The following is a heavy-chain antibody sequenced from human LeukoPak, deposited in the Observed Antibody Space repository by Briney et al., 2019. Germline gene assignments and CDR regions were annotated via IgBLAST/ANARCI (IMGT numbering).Heavy chain of an antibody. J-gene: IGHJ4*02. D-gene: IGHD1-20*01. CDR3: ARIWYFGDNNWRYFDY. CDR1: GFTFSNYW. CDR2: IDPDGSGR. V-gene: IGHV3-7*01. Sequence: GGSLRLSCAASGFTFSNYWMSWVRQAPGKGLEWVANIDPDGSGRQYVGSVKGRFTNSRDNDKNSLYLQMNSMRAEDTAIYYCARIWYFGDNNWRYFDYWGQGTLVTVSS.